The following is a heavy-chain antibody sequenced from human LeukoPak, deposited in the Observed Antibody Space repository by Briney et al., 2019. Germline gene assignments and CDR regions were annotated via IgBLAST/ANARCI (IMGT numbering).Heavy chain of an antibody. D-gene: IGHD3-3*01. CDR2: IRYDGSKK. Sequence: PGGSLRLSCAGSGFTFSSYGMHWVRQAPGKGLEWVAFIRYDGSKKYYADSVKGRFTISRDNSKNTLYLQMNSLRAEDTAVYYCAKESTIFGVVIMEVLDYWGQGTLVTVSS. J-gene: IGHJ4*02. CDR1: GFTFSSYG. CDR3: AKESTIFGVVIMEVLDY. V-gene: IGHV3-30*02.